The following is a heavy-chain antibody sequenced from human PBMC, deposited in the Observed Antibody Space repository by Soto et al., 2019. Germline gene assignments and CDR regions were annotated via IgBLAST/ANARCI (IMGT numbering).Heavy chain of an antibody. V-gene: IGHV3-30-3*01. CDR2: ISYDGSNK. J-gene: IGHJ4*02. D-gene: IGHD3-22*01. CDR1: GFTFSSYA. CDR3: AKDPFNYDSSVN. Sequence: GGSLRLSCAASGFTFSSYAMHWVRQAPGKGLEWVAVISYDGSNKYYADSVKGRFTISRDNSKNTLYLQMNSLRAEDTAVYYCAKDPFNYDSSVNWGQGTLVTVSS.